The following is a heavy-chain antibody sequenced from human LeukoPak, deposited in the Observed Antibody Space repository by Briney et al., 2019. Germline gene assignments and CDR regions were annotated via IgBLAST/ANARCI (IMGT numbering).Heavy chain of an antibody. CDR3: AKRRGLELLYYYYMDV. J-gene: IGHJ6*03. D-gene: IGHD1-7*01. CDR2: ISGSGGST. Sequence: GGSLRLSCAVSGFTFSSYAMSWVRQAPGKGLEWVSAISGSGGSTYYADSVKGRFTISRDNSKNTLYLQMNSLRAEDTAVYYCAKRRGLELLYYYYMDVWGKGTTVTVSS. CDR1: GFTFSSYA. V-gene: IGHV3-23*01.